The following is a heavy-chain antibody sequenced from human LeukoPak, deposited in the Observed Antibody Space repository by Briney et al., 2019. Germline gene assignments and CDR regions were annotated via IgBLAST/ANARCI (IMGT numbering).Heavy chain of an antibody. Sequence: GASVKVSCKASGYTFTSYGISWVRQAPGQGLEWMGWISAYNGNTNYAQKLQGRVSITKDTPESTAYMELRSLRSEDMAVYYCARDSGRGWYEFQWGQGTLVTVSS. J-gene: IGHJ4*02. V-gene: IGHV1-18*03. CDR2: ISAYNGNT. D-gene: IGHD6-19*01. CDR3: ARDSGRGWYEFQ. CDR1: GYTFTSYG.